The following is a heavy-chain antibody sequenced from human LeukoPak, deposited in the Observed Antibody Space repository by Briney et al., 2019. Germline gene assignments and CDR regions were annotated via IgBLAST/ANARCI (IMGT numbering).Heavy chain of an antibody. Sequence: GGSLRLSCAASGFTFGSPWMHWVRQAPGKGLEWVANIKQDGSEKYYVDSVKGRFTISRDNAKNSLFLQMNSLRAEDTAVYYCARDTRTFEYWGQGNLVTVSS. CDR1: GFTFGSPW. V-gene: IGHV3-7*01. J-gene: IGHJ4*02. D-gene: IGHD1-26*01. CDR3: ARDTRTFEY. CDR2: IKQDGSEK.